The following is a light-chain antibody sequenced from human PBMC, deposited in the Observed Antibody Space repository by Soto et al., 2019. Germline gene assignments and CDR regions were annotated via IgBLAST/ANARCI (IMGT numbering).Light chain of an antibody. CDR1: QGIRTW. CDR2: DAS. Sequence: YMTHSPSSVPASVGDRVTITCRASQGIRTWLAWYQQKPGKAPKLLIYDASSLESGVPSRFSGSGSGTEFTLTISSLRPDDFATYYCQQYNSYWTFGQGTKVDIK. J-gene: IGKJ1*01. CDR3: QQYNSYWT. V-gene: IGKV1-5*01.